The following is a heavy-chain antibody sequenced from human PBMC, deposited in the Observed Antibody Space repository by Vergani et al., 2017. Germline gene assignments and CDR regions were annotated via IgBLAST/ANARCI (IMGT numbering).Heavy chain of an antibody. V-gene: IGHV3-49*04. D-gene: IGHD5-18*01. Sequence: EVQLVESGGGLVPPGRSLRLSCAASGFSFGDYAMTWVRQAPGKGLEWVAFIRNKAYCGTTEYDASVKGRFTISRGDSKRLAYLELGSVKTEDTAVYFCSRGRRYSFGYSDVWGQGTLVTVSS. CDR1: GFSFGDYA. CDR3: SRGRRYSFGYSDV. CDR2: IRNKAYCGTT. J-gene: IGHJ4*02.